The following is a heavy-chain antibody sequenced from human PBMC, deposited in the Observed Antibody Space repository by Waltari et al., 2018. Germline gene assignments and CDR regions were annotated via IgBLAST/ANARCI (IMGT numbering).Heavy chain of an antibody. J-gene: IGHJ6*03. Sequence: EVQLVQSGGGLVQPGGSLRLSCAASGFTFSTYWMSWVRQAPGKGLEGVANIKQDGSEKNYVVSVKGRFTNSRDNAKNSLYLQMNSLRADDTAVYYCYCANMDVWGKGTTVTVSS. CDR2: IKQDGSEK. D-gene: IGHD1-26*01. CDR3: YCANMDV. CDR1: GFTFSTYW. V-gene: IGHV3-7*01.